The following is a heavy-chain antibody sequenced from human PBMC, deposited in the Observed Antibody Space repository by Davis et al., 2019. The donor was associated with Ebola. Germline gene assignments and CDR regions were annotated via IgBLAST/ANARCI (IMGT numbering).Heavy chain of an antibody. CDR2: MSYDGSNG. CDR1: GFPFSSYS. CDR3: AKDTSNIWFDI. J-gene: IGHJ3*02. V-gene: IGHV3-30-3*01. D-gene: IGHD1-26*01. Sequence: GGSLRLSCAASGFPFSSYSIHWVRQAPGKGLEWVAIMSYDGSNGYYADSVKGRFTISRDNSKNTLYLQMNGLRVEDTAIYYCAKDTSNIWFDIWGQGTNVTVSS.